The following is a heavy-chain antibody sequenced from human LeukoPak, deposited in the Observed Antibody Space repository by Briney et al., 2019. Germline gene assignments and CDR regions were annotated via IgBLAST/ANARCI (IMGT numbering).Heavy chain of an antibody. V-gene: IGHV3-74*01. CDR1: GFTFSCYW. D-gene: IGHD2-15*01. J-gene: IGHJ4*02. CDR2: INSDGSST. CDR3: ARPVYCSGGSCYSSFDY. Sequence: PGGSLRLSCAASGFTFSCYWMHWVRQAPGKGLVWVSRINSDGSSTSYADSVKGRFTISRDNAKNTLYLQMNSLRAEDTAVYYCARPVYCSGGSCYSSFDYWGQGTLVTVSS.